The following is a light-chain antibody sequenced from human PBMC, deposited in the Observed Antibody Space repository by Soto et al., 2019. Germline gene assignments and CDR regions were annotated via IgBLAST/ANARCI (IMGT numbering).Light chain of an antibody. CDR1: SSNIGAGYD. CDR2: GNN. J-gene: IGLJ2*01. CDR3: QSYDSSLSVV. V-gene: IGLV1-40*01. Sequence: QSVLTQPPSVSGAPGQRVTISCTGSSSNIGAGYDVLWYHQLPGTAPKLLIYGNNNRPSGVPDRFSGSKSGTSASLAITGLQAEDEADYYCQSYDSSLSVVFGGGTKLTVL.